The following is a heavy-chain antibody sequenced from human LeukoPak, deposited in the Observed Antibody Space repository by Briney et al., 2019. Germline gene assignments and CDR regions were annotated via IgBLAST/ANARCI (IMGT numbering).Heavy chain of an antibody. CDR3: AREPTMVRGVIIG. V-gene: IGHV1-46*01. D-gene: IGHD3-10*01. CDR1: GYTFTSYY. Sequence: ASVKVSCKASGYTFTSYYMHWVRQAPGQGLEWMGIINPSGGSTSYAQKFQGRVTMTRDMSTSTVYMELSSLRSEDTAVYYCAREPTMVRGVIIGWGQGTLVTVSS. CDR2: INPSGGST. J-gene: IGHJ4*02.